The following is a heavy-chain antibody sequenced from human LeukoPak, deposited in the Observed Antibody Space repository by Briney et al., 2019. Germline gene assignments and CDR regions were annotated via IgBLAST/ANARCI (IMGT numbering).Heavy chain of an antibody. CDR3: ARGGPTVGTDY. CDR1: GSTFRNYW. J-gene: IGHJ4*02. Sequence: GGSLRLSCAGSGSTFRNYWMNWVRQAPGKGLEWVANIKEDGSEKYYVDSVKGRFTVSRDNAKNSLYLQINSLRADDTAVYYCARGGPTVGTDYWGQGTLVTVPS. V-gene: IGHV3-7*01. CDR2: IKEDGSEK. D-gene: IGHD1-26*01.